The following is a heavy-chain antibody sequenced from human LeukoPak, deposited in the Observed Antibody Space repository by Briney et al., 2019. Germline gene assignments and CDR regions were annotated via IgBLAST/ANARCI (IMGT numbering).Heavy chain of an antibody. CDR2: IYYSGST. CDR3: ARRLLVGVFDY. V-gene: IGHV4-39*01. Sequence: SETLSLTCTVSGGSISSSSYYWGWIRQPPGKGLEWIGSIYYSGSTYYNPSLKSRVTISVDTSKNQFSLKLSSVTAADTAVYYCARRLLVGVFDYWGQGTLVTVSS. CDR1: GGSISSSSYY. D-gene: IGHD1-26*01. J-gene: IGHJ4*02.